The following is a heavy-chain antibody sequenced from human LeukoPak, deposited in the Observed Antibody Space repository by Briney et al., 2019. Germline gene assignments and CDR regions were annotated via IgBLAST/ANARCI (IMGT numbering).Heavy chain of an antibody. D-gene: IGHD2-21*02. CDR2: IKEDGSRK. V-gene: IGHV3-7*01. Sequence: GGSLRLSCAASGFTFNNYWMSWVRQAPGKGLEWLANIKEDGSRKYHVDSVKGRFTISRDNAKKSLFLQMNSLRAEDTAVYYCARDGVTSSVDYWGQGTLVTVSS. CDR1: GFTFNNYW. CDR3: ARDGVTSSVDY. J-gene: IGHJ4*02.